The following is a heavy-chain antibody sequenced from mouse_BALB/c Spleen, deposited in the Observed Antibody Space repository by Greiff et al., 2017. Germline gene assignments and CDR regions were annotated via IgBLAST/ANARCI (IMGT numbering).Heavy chain of an antibody. D-gene: IGHD1-1*01. CDR2: ISSGGGST. Sequence: EVKLVESGGGLVKPGGSLKLSCAASGFAFSSYDMSWVRQTPEKRLEWVAYISSGGGSTYYPDTVKGRFTISRDNAKNTLYLQMSSLKSEDTAMYYCARHDYGSSYLYYWGQGTTLTVSS. CDR3: ARHDYGSSYLYY. V-gene: IGHV5-12-1*01. CDR1: GFAFSSYD. J-gene: IGHJ2*01.